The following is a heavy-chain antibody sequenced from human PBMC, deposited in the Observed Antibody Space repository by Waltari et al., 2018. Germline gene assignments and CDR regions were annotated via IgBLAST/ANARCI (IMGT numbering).Heavy chain of an antibody. Sequence: QVPLQESGPGLVKPSETLSLTCTVSGGSISSHYWSWIRQPPGKGLEWIGYIYYSGSTNYNPSLKSRVTISVDTSKNQFSLKLSSVTAADTAVYYCARGYSSSSGALDYWGQGTLVTVSS. CDR1: GGSISSHY. CDR2: IYYSGST. V-gene: IGHV4-59*11. CDR3: ARGYSSSSGALDY. D-gene: IGHD6-13*01. J-gene: IGHJ4*02.